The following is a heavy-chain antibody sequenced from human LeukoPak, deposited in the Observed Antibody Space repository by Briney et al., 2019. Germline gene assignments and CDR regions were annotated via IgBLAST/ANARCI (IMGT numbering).Heavy chain of an antibody. J-gene: IGHJ3*02. CDR1: GGSISSGDYY. CDR2: IYYSGST. Sequence: PSQTLSLTCTVSGGSISSGDYYWSWIRQPPGKGLEWFGYIYYSGSTYYNPSLKSRVTISVDTSKNQFSLKLGSVTAADTAVYYCARVYDFWSGYDDAFDIWGQGTMVTVSS. D-gene: IGHD3-3*01. CDR3: ARVYDFWSGYDDAFDI. V-gene: IGHV4-30-4*08.